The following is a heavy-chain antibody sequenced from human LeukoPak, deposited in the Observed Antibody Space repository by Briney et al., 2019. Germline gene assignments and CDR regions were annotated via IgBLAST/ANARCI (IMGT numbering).Heavy chain of an antibody. CDR1: GGSISSYY. Sequence: PSETLSLTCTVSGGSISSYYWSWIRQPPGKGLEWIGYIYYSGSTNYNPSLKSRVTISVDTSKNQFSLKLSSVTAADTAVYYCARVRSPSSRIAAAGIRGNWFDPWGQGTLVTVSS. J-gene: IGHJ5*02. CDR3: ARVRSPSSRIAAAGIRGNWFDP. CDR2: IYYSGST. V-gene: IGHV4-59*01. D-gene: IGHD6-13*01.